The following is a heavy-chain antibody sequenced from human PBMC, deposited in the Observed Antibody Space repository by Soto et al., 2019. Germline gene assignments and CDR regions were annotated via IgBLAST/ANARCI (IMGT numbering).Heavy chain of an antibody. CDR1: GGSISSYY. D-gene: IGHD5-18*01. Sequence: PSETLSLTCTVSGGSISSYYWSWIRQPPGKGLEWIGYIYYSGSTNYNPSLKSRVTISVDTSKNQFSLKLSSVTAADTAVYYCARGDTAGEYYYYGMDVWGQGTTVTVSS. V-gene: IGHV4-59*01. J-gene: IGHJ6*02. CDR3: ARGDTAGEYYYYGMDV. CDR2: IYYSGST.